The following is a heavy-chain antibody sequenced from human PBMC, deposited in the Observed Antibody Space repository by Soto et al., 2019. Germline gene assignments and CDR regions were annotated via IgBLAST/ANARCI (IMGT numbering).Heavy chain of an antibody. CDR1: GFTVGSKY. CDR2: IWSAGLT. Sequence: GGSLRLSCAASGFTVGSKYMNWVRQAPGKGLEWVSIIWSAGLTYYADSVRGRFTISRDISKNILFLQMNNLRAEDSAIYYCARELPPDLWGQGTLVTVSS. D-gene: IGHD2-15*01. J-gene: IGHJ5*02. CDR3: ARELPPDL. V-gene: IGHV3-53*01.